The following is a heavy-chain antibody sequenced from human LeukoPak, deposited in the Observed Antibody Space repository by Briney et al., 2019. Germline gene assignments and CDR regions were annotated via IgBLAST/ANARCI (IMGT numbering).Heavy chain of an antibody. J-gene: IGHJ4*02. V-gene: IGHV3-21*01. Sequence: PGGSLRLSCAASGFTFSSYIMNWVRQAPGKGLEWVSSISSSSSYIYYADSVKGRFTISKDNAKNSLYLQMNSLRAEDTAVYYCARGYCSSTSCYTHDYWGQGTLVTVSS. D-gene: IGHD2-2*02. CDR3: ARGYCSSTSCYTHDY. CDR2: ISSSSSYI. CDR1: GFTFSSYI.